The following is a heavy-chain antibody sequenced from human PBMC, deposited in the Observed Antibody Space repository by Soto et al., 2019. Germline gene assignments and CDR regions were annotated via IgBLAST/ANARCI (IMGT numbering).Heavy chain of an antibody. Sequence: GGSLRLSCAASGFTFSSYAMHWVRQAPGKGLEWVAVISYDGSNKYYADSVKGRFTISRDNSKNTLYLQMNSLRAEDTAVYYCARAIPADYDGMDVWGQGTTVTVSS. CDR1: GFTFSSYA. V-gene: IGHV3-30-3*01. D-gene: IGHD6-19*01. CDR2: ISYDGSNK. J-gene: IGHJ6*02. CDR3: ARAIPADYDGMDV.